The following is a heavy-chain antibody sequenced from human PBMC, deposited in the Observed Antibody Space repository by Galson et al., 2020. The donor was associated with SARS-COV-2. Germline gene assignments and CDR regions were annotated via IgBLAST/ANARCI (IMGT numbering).Heavy chain of an antibody. J-gene: IGHJ4*02. V-gene: IGHV3-23*01. CDR2: ISYSGGST. CDR3: VKESGSGSYSPNDY. Sequence: GESLKISCAASEFTFSNYAMSWVRQAPGKGLEWVSGISYSGGSTYYADSVKGRFTISRDNSKNTLYLQMNSLRAEDTAVYFCVKESGSGSYSPNDYWGQGTLVAVSS. D-gene: IGHD3-10*01. CDR1: EFTFSNYA.